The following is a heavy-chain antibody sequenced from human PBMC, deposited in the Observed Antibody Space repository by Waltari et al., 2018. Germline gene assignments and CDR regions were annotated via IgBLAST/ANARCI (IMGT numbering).Heavy chain of an antibody. CDR2: IYHSGST. D-gene: IGHD3-22*01. V-gene: IGHV4-59*01. CDR1: GASSSSYY. J-gene: IGHJ4*02. Sequence: VQLQESGPGLVKPSEPLSLTCTVSGASSSSYYWSWIRQPPGKGLEWIGYIYHSGSTNYNPSLKSRVTISVDTSKNQFSLKLSSVTAADTAVYYCARGGWHYFDYWGQGTLVTVSS. CDR3: ARGGWHYFDY.